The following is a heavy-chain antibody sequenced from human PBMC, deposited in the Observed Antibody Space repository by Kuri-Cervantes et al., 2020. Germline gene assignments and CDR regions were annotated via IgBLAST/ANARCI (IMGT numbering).Heavy chain of an antibody. CDR2: ISSSSSYI. CDR1: GFTFSSYS. J-gene: IGHJ4*02. CDR3: ARDAFVVVPAAMGSYFDY. Sequence: GGSLRLSCAASGFTFSSYSMNWVRQAPGKGLEWVSSISSSSSYIYYADSVKGRFTISRDNSKNTLYLQMNSLRAEDTAVYYCARDAFVVVPAAMGSYFDYWGQGTLVTVSS. V-gene: IGHV3-21*01. D-gene: IGHD2-2*01.